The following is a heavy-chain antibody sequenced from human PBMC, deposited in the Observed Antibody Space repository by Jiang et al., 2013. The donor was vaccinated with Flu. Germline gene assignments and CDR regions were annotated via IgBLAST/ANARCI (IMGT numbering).Heavy chain of an antibody. V-gene: IGHV5-51*01. J-gene: IGHJ3*02. CDR3: ARHFKSYYNEFDAFDI. CDR2: IYPGDSDT. Sequence: MPGKGLEWMGIIYPGDSDTRYSPSFQGQVTISADKSISTAYLQWSSLKASDTAMYYCARHFKSYYNEFDAFDIWGQGTMVTVSS. D-gene: IGHD3-10*01.